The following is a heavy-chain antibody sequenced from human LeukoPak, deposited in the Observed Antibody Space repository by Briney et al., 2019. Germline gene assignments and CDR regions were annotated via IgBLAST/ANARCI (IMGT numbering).Heavy chain of an antibody. V-gene: IGHV1-69*13. CDR3: ARAPAQRAWFGELFRKPFDY. CDR2: IIPIFGTA. D-gene: IGHD3-10*01. Sequence: GASVKVSCKASGGTFRNYAISWVRQAPGQGLEWMGGIIPIFGTANYAQKFQGRVTITADESTSTAYMELSSLRSEDTAVYYCARAPAQRAWFGELFRKPFDYWGQGTLVTVSS. J-gene: IGHJ4*02. CDR1: GGTFRNYA.